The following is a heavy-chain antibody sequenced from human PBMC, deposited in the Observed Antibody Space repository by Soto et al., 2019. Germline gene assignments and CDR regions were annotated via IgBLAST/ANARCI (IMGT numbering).Heavy chain of an antibody. J-gene: IGHJ4*02. CDR3: ARDYYARAYFDY. Sequence: QVQLVESGGGVVQPGRSLRLSCAASGFTFSSYGMHWVRQAPGKGLEWVAVIWYDGSNKYYADSVKGRFTISRDNSKNTLYLQMNSLRAEDTAVYYCARDYYARAYFDYWCQGTLVTVSS. D-gene: IGHD2-2*01. V-gene: IGHV3-33*01. CDR1: GFTFSSYG. CDR2: IWYDGSNK.